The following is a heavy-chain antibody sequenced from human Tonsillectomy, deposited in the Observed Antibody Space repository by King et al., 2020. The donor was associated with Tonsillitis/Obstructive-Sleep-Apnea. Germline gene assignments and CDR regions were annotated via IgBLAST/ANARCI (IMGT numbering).Heavy chain of an antibody. J-gene: IGHJ4*02. V-gene: IGHV4-39*01. CDR2: IYYSGST. CDR3: ARQTKSISCYQTPGPPFFDY. Sequence: QLQESGPGLVKPSETLSLTCTVSGGSISSSSYYWGWIRQPPGKGLEWIGTIYYSGSTYYNPSLKSRVTISVDTSKNQFSLKLSSVTAADTTVYYCARQTKSISCYQTPGPPFFDYWGQGTLVTVSS. D-gene: IGHD6-13*01. CDR1: GGSISSSSYY.